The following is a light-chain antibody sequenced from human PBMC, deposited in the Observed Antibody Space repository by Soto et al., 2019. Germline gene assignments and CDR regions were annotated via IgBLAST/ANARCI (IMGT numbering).Light chain of an antibody. CDR2: GVT. J-gene: IGLJ2*01. CDR3: TSYTSITIVV. V-gene: IGLV2-14*01. Sequence: QSALTQPASVSGSPGQSITISCTGTNSDIGGYDYVSWYQHHPGKAPKLLIYGVTNRPSGVSDRFSGSKSSNTASLTISGLQAEDEADYYCTSYTSITIVVFGGGTKVTVL. CDR1: NSDIGGYDY.